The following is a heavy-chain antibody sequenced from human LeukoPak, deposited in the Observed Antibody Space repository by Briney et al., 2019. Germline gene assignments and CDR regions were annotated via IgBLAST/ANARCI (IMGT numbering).Heavy chain of an antibody. D-gene: IGHD3-22*01. CDR2: IYYSGST. CDR3: ARVLYYYDSSGFTDY. V-gene: IGHV4-30-4*01. CDR1: GGSISSGDYY. J-gene: IGHJ4*02. Sequence: PSQTLSLTCTVSGGSISSGDYYWSWIRQPPGKGLEWIGYIYYSGSTYYNPSLKSRVTISVDTSKNQFSLKLSSVTAADTAVYYCARVLYYYDSSGFTDYWGQGTLVTVSS.